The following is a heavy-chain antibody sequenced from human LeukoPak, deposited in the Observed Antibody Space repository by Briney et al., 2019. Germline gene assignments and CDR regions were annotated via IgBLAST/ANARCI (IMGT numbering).Heavy chain of an antibody. Sequence: GGSLRLSCSVSGFTFSSYAMHWVRQAPGKGLEYVSTISSNGGSTYYADSVKGRFTISRDNSKNTLYLQMSSLRAEDTAVYYCGRGGVPSSVDSWGQGALVTVSS. D-gene: IGHD2-8*02. J-gene: IGHJ4*02. V-gene: IGHV3-64D*06. CDR2: ISSNGGST. CDR1: GFTFSSYA. CDR3: GRGGVPSSVDS.